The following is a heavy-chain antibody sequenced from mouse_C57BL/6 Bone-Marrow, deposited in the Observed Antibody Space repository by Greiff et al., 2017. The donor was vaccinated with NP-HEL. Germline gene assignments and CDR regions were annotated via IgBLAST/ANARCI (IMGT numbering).Heavy chain of an antibody. V-gene: IGHV1-42*01. CDR3: ARERGLGGY. CDR1: GYSFTGYY. CDR2: INPSTGGT. D-gene: IGHD4-1*01. J-gene: IGHJ2*01. Sequence: EVQLQQSGPELVKPGASVKISCKASGYSFTGYYMNWVKQSPEKSLEWIGEINPSTGGTTYNQKFKAKATLTVDKSSSTAYMQLKSLTSEDSAVYYCARERGLGGYWGQGTTLTVSS.